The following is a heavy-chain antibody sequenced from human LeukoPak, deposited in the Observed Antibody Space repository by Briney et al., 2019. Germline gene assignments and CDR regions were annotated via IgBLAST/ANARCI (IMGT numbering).Heavy chain of an antibody. Sequence: ASVKVSCKASGYTFTSYYMHWVRQAPGQGLEWMGIINPSGGSTNYAQKFQGRVSMTRDMSTSTVYMELSSLRSEDTAVYYCARDRRPTMIVLRGGFDPWGQGTLVTVSS. J-gene: IGHJ5*02. CDR2: INPSGGST. D-gene: IGHD3-22*01. CDR1: GYTFTSYY. V-gene: IGHV1-46*01. CDR3: ARDRRPTMIVLRGGFDP.